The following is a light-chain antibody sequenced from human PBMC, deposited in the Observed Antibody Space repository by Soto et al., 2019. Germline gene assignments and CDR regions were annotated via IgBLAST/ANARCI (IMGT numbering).Light chain of an antibody. V-gene: IGLV2-11*01. J-gene: IGLJ3*02. CDR3: CSSSGVTSWI. CDR1: SSDVGGYDY. Sequence: QSALTQPRSVSGSPGQSVTISCTGTSSDVGGYDYVSWYQHHPGKAPKLMIYDVDKRPSGVPGRFSGSKSGNTASLTISGLQAEDEADYYCCSSSGVTSWIFGGGTKLTVL. CDR2: DVD.